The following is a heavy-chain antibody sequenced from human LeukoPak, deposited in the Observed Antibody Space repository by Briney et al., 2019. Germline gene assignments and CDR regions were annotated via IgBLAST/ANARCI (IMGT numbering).Heavy chain of an antibody. Sequence: PGGSLSLSCAASGFTFSRHWMSWVRQAPGKGLEWVANIKEDGREKKYVDSVKDRFTISRDNTKNSVYLQMSGLRVDGTAIYYCARDKEGGSNDHWGQGTLVTVSS. J-gene: IGHJ4*02. CDR1: GFTFSRHW. CDR2: IKEDGREK. CDR3: ARDKEGGSNDH. V-gene: IGHV3-7*01. D-gene: IGHD2-15*01.